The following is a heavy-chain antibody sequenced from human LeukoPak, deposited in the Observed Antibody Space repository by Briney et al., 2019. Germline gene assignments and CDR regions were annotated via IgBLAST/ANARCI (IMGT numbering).Heavy chain of an antibody. V-gene: IGHV4-39*01. CDR3: ARHGHHGDHDY. Sequence: PSETLSLTCTVSGGSISSYYWGWIRQPPGKGLEWIGSIYYSGRTYYNPSLKSRVTISVDTSKNQFSLKLTSVTAADTAVYYCARHGHHGDHDYWGQGTLVTVSS. CDR1: GGSISSYY. J-gene: IGHJ4*02. D-gene: IGHD2-21*02. CDR2: IYYSGRT.